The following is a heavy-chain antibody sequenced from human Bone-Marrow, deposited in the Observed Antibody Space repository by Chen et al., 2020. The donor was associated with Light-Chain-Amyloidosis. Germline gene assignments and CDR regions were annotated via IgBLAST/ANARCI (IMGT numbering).Heavy chain of an antibody. CDR2: INTANGYT. CDR3: ARELAGITIFGVVTAPDY. J-gene: IGHJ4*02. CDR1: GYSFTNYV. D-gene: IGHD3-3*01. V-gene: IGHV1-3*04. Sequence: QVQLVQSGAEVKKPGASVKVSCKASGYSFTNYVIHWVRQAPGQRLEWMGWINTANGYTKYSQKFQGRVTINRDTSASTAYMEVRSLRSDDTAVYYCARELAGITIFGVVTAPDYWGQGTLVTCLL.